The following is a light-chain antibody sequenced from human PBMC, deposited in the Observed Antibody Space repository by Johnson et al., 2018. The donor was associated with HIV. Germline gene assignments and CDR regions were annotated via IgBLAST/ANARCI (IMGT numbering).Light chain of an antibody. CDR3: GAWDSSLNAYV. CDR2: QNT. Sequence: QSVLTQPPSVSAAPGQRVTISCSGSSSNIGNNYVSWYRLLPGTAPKLLIYQNTWRPSWIPDRFSGSTSGASATLDITGLQTGDEGDYYCGAWDSSLNAYVFGAGTKVTVL. V-gene: IGLV1-51*02. J-gene: IGLJ1*01. CDR1: SSNIGNNY.